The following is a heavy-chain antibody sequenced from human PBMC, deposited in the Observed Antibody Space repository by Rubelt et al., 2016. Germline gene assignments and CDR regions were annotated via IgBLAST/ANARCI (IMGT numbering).Heavy chain of an antibody. Sequence: QVQLQESGPGLVQSSGTLSLRCHVSGADVTSDTYFWGWVRQAPGKGLEWIGSIHYSGSTYYNPSLKSRVTISEDTSKKQFSLNLKSGTAADTAVYYCARSCIGGACYVPGAFDIWGRGTMVTVSS. D-gene: IGHD2-15*01. CDR1: GADVTSDTYF. V-gene: IGHV4-39*01. CDR2: IHYSGST. J-gene: IGHJ3*02. CDR3: ARSCIGGACYVPGAFDI.